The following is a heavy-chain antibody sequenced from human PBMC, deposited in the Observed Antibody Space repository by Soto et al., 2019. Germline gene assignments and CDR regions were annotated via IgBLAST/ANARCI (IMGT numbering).Heavy chain of an antibody. CDR1: GYTFTSYG. Sequence: WASVKVSCKASGYTFTSYGVHWVRQAPGQRLEWMGWINAANGNTKNSQKFQGRVTITRDTSASTAYMELSSLRSEDTAVYYCARVMAVQAFDIWGQGTMVTVSS. D-gene: IGHD3-10*01. CDR3: ARVMAVQAFDI. CDR2: INAANGNT. J-gene: IGHJ3*02. V-gene: IGHV1-3*01.